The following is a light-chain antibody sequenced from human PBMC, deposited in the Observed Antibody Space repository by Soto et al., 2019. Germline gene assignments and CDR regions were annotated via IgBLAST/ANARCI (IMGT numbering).Light chain of an antibody. V-gene: IGLV2-14*01. CDR1: SSDVGGYNY. Sequence: QSALTQPASVSGSPGQSVTISCTGTSSDVGGYNYVSWYQQNPGKAPKLMIYDVSNRPSGVSNRFSGSKSVNTASLTISGLDAEDDADDYCSSYTCSFARAVYVFGTGTKLTVL. CDR2: DVS. CDR3: SSYTCSFARAVYV. J-gene: IGLJ1*01.